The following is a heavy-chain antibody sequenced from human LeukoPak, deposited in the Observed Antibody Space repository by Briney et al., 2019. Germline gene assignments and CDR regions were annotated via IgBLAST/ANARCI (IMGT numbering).Heavy chain of an antibody. V-gene: IGHV1-2*02. J-gene: IGHJ6*03. Sequence: ASVKVSCKASGYTFTGYYMHWVRQAPGQGLEWVAWINPNNGGPNYAQKFQGRVTMTRDTSVSTAYMELSSLRSEDTAVYYCARAPTYSIAAAGVDYYYMDVWGKGTTVTVSS. CDR3: ARAPTYSIAAAGVDYYYMDV. D-gene: IGHD6-13*01. CDR2: INPNNGGP. CDR1: GYTFTGYY.